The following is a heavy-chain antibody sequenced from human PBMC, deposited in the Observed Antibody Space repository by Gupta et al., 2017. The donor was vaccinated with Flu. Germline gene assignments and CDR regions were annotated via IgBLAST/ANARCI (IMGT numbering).Heavy chain of an antibody. D-gene: IGHD6-19*01. CDR2: IYTSGST. V-gene: IGHV4-4*07. J-gene: IGHJ6*02. CDR3: ARGLPGIAVAGPNYYYYYGMDV. Sequence: EWIGRIYTSGSTNYNPSLKSRVTMSVDTSKNQFSLKLSSVTAADTAVYYCARGLPGIAVAGPNYYYYYGMDVWGQGTTVTVSS.